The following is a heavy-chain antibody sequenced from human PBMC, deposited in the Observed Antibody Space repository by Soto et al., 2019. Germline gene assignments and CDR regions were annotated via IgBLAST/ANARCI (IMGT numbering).Heavy chain of an antibody. J-gene: IGHJ6*02. D-gene: IGHD4-4*01. Sequence: QVQLVQSGAEMKEPGSSVKVSCKTSGGTFSSSAISWLRQAPGQGLEWMGGMIPLFRTPDYAQKFQGRVTIAADESTSTAYMELISLRSEDTAVYYCARDNDRLQLGGNYYYGLDVWGQGTTITVSS. V-gene: IGHV1-69*12. CDR2: MIPLFRTP. CDR1: GGTFSSSA. CDR3: ARDNDRLQLGGNYYYGLDV.